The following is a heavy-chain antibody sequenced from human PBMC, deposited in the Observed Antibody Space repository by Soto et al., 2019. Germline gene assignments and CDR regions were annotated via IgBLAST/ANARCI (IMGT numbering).Heavy chain of an antibody. CDR2: IYHSGSP. J-gene: IGHJ4*02. V-gene: IGHV4-38-2*01. CDR3: ARRGLYSSSWSLYFDY. Sequence: SETLSLTCAVTGYSISSGYYWGWIRQPPGKGLEWIGSIYHSGSPYYNPSLKIRVTISVETSKNQFSLKLSSVTAADTAVYYCARRGLYSSSWSLYFDYWGQGTLATVS. D-gene: IGHD6-13*01. CDR1: GYSISSGYY.